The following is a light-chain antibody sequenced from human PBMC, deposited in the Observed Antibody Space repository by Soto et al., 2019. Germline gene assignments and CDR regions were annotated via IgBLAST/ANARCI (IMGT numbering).Light chain of an antibody. CDR1: ASNIGSNP. CDR2: SSS. Sequence: QSVVTQPPSASGTPGQRVTISCSGSASNIGSNPVNWYQQLPGTAPKLLIYSSSHRPSGVPDRFSASRSGSSASLAITGLQSEDEADYYCQSFDSSLPGPILGVGTKLTVL. J-gene: IGLJ2*01. V-gene: IGLV1-44*01. CDR3: QSFDSSLPGPI.